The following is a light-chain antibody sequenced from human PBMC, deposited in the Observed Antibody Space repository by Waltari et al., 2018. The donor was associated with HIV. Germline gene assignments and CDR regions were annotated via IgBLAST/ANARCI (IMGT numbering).Light chain of an antibody. Sequence: SSELTQPPSVSVSPGQTASITCSGDKLGDKYVCWYQQKPGQSPLLVIYQDNMRPSGFPERFSGSNSGNTATLTISGTQAMDEADYYCQAWDSSAVVFGGGTKLTVL. CDR1: KLGDKY. CDR2: QDN. CDR3: QAWDSSAVV. V-gene: IGLV3-1*01. J-gene: IGLJ2*01.